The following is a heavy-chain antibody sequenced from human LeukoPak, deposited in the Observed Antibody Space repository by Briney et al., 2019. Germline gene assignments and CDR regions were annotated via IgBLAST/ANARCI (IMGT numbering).Heavy chain of an antibody. Sequence: SETLSLTCAVYGGSISGYYWSWIRQPPGKGLEWIGEINHSGSTNYNPSLKSRVTISVDTSKNQFSLKLSSVTAADTAVYYCARVSYVRGPRSRNWFDPWGQGTLVTVSS. CDR1: GGSISGYY. D-gene: IGHD1-26*01. J-gene: IGHJ5*02. CDR3: ARVSYVRGPRSRNWFDP. CDR2: INHSGST. V-gene: IGHV4-34*01.